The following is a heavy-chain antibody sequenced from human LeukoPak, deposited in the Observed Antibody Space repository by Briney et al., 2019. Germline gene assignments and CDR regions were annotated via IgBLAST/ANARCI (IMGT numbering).Heavy chain of an antibody. CDR2: ISSTSRNI. CDR1: GFDFSIYS. V-gene: IGHV3-48*04. CDR3: TRVGTSGYTADY. D-gene: IGHD3-22*01. J-gene: IGHJ4*02. Sequence: GGSLRLSCAPSGFDFSIYSINWVRQAPGKGLEWISYISSTSRNIYFADSVKGRFTISRDNAQNSVSLQMNSLRAEDTAVYFCTRVGTSGYTADYWGQGTRVTVSS.